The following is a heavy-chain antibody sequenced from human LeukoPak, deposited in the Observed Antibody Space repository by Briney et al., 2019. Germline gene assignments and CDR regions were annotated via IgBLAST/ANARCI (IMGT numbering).Heavy chain of an antibody. CDR3: AKDATLFGVPRSWFDP. CDR1: GFTFSSYA. J-gene: IGHJ5*02. V-gene: IGHV3-23*01. CDR2: ISGSGGST. D-gene: IGHD3-3*01. Sequence: GGSLRLSCAASGFTFSSYAMSWVRQAPGKGLEWVSAISGSGGSTYYADSVKGRFTISRDNAKNSLCLQMNSLRAEDTAVYYCAKDATLFGVPRSWFDPWGQGTLVTVSS.